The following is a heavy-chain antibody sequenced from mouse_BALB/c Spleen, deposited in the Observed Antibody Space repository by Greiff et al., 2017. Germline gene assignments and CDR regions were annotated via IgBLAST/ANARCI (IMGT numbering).Heavy chain of an antibody. Sequence: QVQLQQPGAELVRPGASVKLSCKASGYTFTSYWINWVKQRPGQGLEWIGNIYPSDSYTNYNQKFKDKATLTVDKSSSTAYMQLSSPTSEDSAVYYCTYYYGSSFDYWGQGTTLTVSS. CDR1: GYTFTSYW. CDR2: IYPSDSYT. J-gene: IGHJ2*01. D-gene: IGHD1-1*01. V-gene: IGHV1-69*02. CDR3: TYYYGSSFDY.